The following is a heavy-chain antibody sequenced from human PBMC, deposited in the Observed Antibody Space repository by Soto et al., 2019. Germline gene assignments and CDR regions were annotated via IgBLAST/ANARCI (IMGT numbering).Heavy chain of an antibody. CDR2: IFYSGST. J-gene: IGHJ6*03. CDR3: AYARVVHYHVESHRYYYY. V-gene: IGHV4-59*01. Sequence: SETLSLTCTVSGGSSSDFYWSWIRQPPGKRLEWIGFIFYSGSTSYNPSLKSRVTISVDTSKNQFSLKLRSVTAADPAVYYCAYARVVHYHVESHRYYYY. D-gene: IGHD6-6*01. CDR1: GGSSSDFY.